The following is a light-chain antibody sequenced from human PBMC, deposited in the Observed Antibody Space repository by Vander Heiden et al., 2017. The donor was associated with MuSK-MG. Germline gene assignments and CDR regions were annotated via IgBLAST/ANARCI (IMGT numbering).Light chain of an antibody. CDR2: DAS. CDR3: QQYDDLPIT. Sequence: DIQVTQSPSSLSASVRDRVTITCRASQDISSFLNWYQQKPGKAPKLLIYDASNLEAGAPSRFSGSGSGTDFTFTISSLQPEDIATYYCQQYDDLPITFGQGTRLEIK. V-gene: IGKV1-33*01. CDR1: QDISSF. J-gene: IGKJ5*01.